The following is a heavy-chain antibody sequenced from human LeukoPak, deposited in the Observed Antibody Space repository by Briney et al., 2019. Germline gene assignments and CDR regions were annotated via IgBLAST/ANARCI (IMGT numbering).Heavy chain of an antibody. CDR1: GFTFSSYG. CDR2: VSHHGSNK. Sequence: GGSLRLSCAASGFTFSSYGMHWVRQAPGKGLEWVAVVSHHGSNKYYADSVKGRFTISRDNSKNTLYLQMNSLRAEDTAVYYCAREVAARRLGSWFDPWGQGTLVTVSS. J-gene: IGHJ5*02. D-gene: IGHD6-6*01. CDR3: AREVAARRLGSWFDP. V-gene: IGHV3-30*03.